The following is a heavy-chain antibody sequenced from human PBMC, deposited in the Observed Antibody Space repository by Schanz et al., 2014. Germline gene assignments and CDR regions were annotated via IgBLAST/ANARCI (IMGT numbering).Heavy chain of an antibody. V-gene: IGHV3-48*01. CDR2: IGSSSTTM. CDR3: AKAYSSGWYDLDY. D-gene: IGHD6-19*01. CDR1: GFSFSDYG. Sequence: VQLVESGGGVVQPGRSLRLSCAGSGFSFSDYGMHWVRQAPGRGLEWISYIGSSSTTMYYADSVKGRFTISRDNAKNSLYLQMNSLRTEDTAVYYCAKAYSSGWYDLDYWGQGTLVTVSS. J-gene: IGHJ4*02.